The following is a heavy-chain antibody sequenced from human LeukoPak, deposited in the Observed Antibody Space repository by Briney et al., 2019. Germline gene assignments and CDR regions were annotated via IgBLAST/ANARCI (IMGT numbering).Heavy chain of an antibody. CDR1: GGSISSYY. D-gene: IGHD3-22*01. V-gene: IGHV4-59*08. CDR3: ARAIDYYDSSGYSWGFDY. CDR2: IYFSGST. Sequence: SETLSLTCTVSGGSISSYYWSWIRQPPGKGLEWIGYIYFSGSTNYNPSLKSRVTISVDTSKNQFSLKLNSVTAADTAVYYCARAIDYYDSSGYSWGFDYWGQGTLVTVSS. J-gene: IGHJ4*02.